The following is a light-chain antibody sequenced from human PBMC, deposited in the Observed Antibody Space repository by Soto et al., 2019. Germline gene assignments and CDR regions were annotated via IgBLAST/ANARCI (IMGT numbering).Light chain of an antibody. CDR3: SSFSSSSTLYV. Sequence: QSALTQPPSASGSPGQSVTISCTGTKSDIGVYDLVSWYQQHPGKAPRLIIYEVSDRPSGVSDRFSGSKSDNTASLTISGLQADDEADYYCSSFSSSSTLYVFGTGTKLTVL. J-gene: IGLJ1*01. V-gene: IGLV2-14*01. CDR1: KSDIGVYDL. CDR2: EVS.